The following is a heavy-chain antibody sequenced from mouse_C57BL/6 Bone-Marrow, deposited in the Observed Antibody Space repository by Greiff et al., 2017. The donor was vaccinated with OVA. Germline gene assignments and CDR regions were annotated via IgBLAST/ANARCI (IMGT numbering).Heavy chain of an antibody. D-gene: IGHD1-1*01. CDR1: GYTFTSYW. V-gene: IGHV1-55*01. CDR2: IYPGSGST. J-gene: IGHJ4*01. Sequence: VQLQQPGAELVKPGASVTMSCKASGYTFTSYWITWVKQRPGQGLEWIGDIYPGSGSTNYNEKFKSKATLTVDPSSSTAYMQLSSLTSEDSAVYYCANYYGSSFYYAMDYWGQGTSVTVSS. CDR3: ANYYGSSFYYAMDY.